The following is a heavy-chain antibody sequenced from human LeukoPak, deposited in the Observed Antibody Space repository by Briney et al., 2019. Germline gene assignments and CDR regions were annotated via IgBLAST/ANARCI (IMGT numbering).Heavy chain of an antibody. CDR2: ISSRSTFI. V-gene: IGHV3-21*01. Sequence: GGSLRLSCAASGFNFGSYTTHWVRQAPGKGLEWVSSISSRSTFIHYADSVKGRFTISRDNSKSSLLLLMNSLRAEDTAVYYFVLSQANSITQFFDYWGQGTLVTVSS. D-gene: IGHD2/OR15-2a*01. J-gene: IGHJ4*02. CDR3: VLSQANSITQFFDY. CDR1: GFNFGSYT.